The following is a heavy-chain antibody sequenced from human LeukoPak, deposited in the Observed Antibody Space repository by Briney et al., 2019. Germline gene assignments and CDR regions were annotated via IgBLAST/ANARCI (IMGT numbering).Heavy chain of an antibody. CDR2: FDPEDGET. Sequence: ASVKVSCKVSGYTLTELSMHWVRQAPGKGLEWMGGFDPEDGETIYAQKFQGRVTMTRNTSISTAYMELSSLRSEDTAVYYCARGRVAGTGWFDPWGQGTLVTVSS. V-gene: IGHV1-24*01. CDR3: ARGRVAGTGWFDP. J-gene: IGHJ5*02. CDR1: GYTLTELS. D-gene: IGHD6-19*01.